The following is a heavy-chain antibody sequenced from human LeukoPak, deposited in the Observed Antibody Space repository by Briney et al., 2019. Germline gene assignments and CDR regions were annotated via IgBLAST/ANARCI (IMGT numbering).Heavy chain of an antibody. Sequence: GASVKVSCKASGYTFTSYDINWVRRATGQGLEWMGWMNPNSGNTGYAQKFQGRVTMTRNTSISTAYMELNSLRSEDTAVYYCARGRDGSGSYYNYDYWGQGTLVTVSS. CDR1: GYTFTSYD. CDR2: MNPNSGNT. J-gene: IGHJ4*02. D-gene: IGHD3-10*01. CDR3: ARGRDGSGSYYNYDY. V-gene: IGHV1-8*01.